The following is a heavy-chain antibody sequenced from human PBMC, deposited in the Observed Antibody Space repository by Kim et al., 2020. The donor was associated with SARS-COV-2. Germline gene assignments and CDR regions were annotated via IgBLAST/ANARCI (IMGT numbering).Heavy chain of an antibody. Sequence: GGSLRLSCAASGFTFSSYAMSWVRQAPGKGLEWVSAISGSGGSTYYADSVKGRFTISRDNSKNTLYLQMNSLRAEDTAVYYCAKGPRRQLLSTWVSPNMDVWGKGTTVTVSS. V-gene: IGHV3-23*01. J-gene: IGHJ6*03. CDR3: AKGPRRQLLSTWVSPNMDV. D-gene: IGHD2-2*01. CDR2: ISGSGGST. CDR1: GFTFSSYA.